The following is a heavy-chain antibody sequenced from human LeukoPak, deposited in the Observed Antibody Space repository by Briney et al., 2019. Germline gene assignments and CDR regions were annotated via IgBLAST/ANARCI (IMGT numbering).Heavy chain of an antibody. CDR1: GFTFSSYE. D-gene: IGHD3-10*01. CDR2: ISSSGSTI. V-gene: IGHV3-48*03. Sequence: GGSLRLSCAASGFTFSSYEMNWVRQAPGKGLEWVSYISSSGSTIYYADSVKGRFTISRDNAKNSLYLQMNSLRAEDTAVYYCARGPVYYYGSGSYYDYWGQGTLVTVSS. J-gene: IGHJ4*02. CDR3: ARGPVYYYGSGSYYDY.